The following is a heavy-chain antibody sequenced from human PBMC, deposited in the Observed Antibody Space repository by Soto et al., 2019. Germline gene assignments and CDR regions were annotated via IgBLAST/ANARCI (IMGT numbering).Heavy chain of an antibody. Sequence: PRLSCAASGFTFSSYAMHWVRQAPGKGLEWVAVISYDGSNKYYADSVKGRFTISRDNSKNTLYLQMNSLRAEDTAVYYCARDRPIYYDFWSGYPPYYYYGMDVWGQGTTVTVSS. CDR2: ISYDGSNK. CDR3: ARDRPIYYDFWSGYPPYYYYGMDV. D-gene: IGHD3-3*01. J-gene: IGHJ6*02. V-gene: IGHV3-30-3*01. CDR1: GFTFSSYA.